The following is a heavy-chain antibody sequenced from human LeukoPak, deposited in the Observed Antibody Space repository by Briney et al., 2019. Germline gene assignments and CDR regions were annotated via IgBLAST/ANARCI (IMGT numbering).Heavy chain of an antibody. J-gene: IGHJ6*03. V-gene: IGHV1-18*01. Sequence: ASVTVSFRSSGYTFTSYGISWVRQAPGQGLEWMGWISAYNGNTNYAQKLQGRVTMTTDTSTSTAYMELRSLRSDDTAVYYCARTEDTAMASRYYYYYMDVWGKGTTVTVSS. CDR2: ISAYNGNT. CDR3: ARTEDTAMASRYYYYYMDV. D-gene: IGHD5-18*01. CDR1: GYTFTSYG.